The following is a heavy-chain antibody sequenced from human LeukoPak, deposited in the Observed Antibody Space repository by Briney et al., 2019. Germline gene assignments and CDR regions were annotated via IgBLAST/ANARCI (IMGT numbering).Heavy chain of an antibody. V-gene: IGHV1-46*01. CDR1: GYTFTSYY. CDR3: AREKLWSIYYYGMDV. J-gene: IGHJ6*02. D-gene: IGHD3-16*01. CDR2: INPSGGST. Sequence: VSVKVSCKASGYTFTSYYMHWVRQAPGQGLEWMGIINPSGGSTSYAQKFQGRVTMTRDTSTSTVYMELSSLRSEDTAVYYCAREKLWSIYYYGMDVWGQGTTVTVSS.